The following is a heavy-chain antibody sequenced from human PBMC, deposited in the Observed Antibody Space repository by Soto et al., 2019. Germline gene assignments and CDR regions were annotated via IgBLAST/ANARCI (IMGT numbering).Heavy chain of an antibody. V-gene: IGHV1-3*01. CDR1: GYTFTSYA. CDR3: ARDPRNYVSGWFDP. CDR2: INAGNGNT. Sequence: ASVKVSCKASGYTFTSYAMHRVRQAPGQRLEWMGWINAGNGNTKYSQKFQGRVTITRDTSASTAYMELSSLRSEDTAVYYCARDPRNYVSGWFDPWGHGSLVTVSS. D-gene: IGHD1-7*01. J-gene: IGHJ5*02.